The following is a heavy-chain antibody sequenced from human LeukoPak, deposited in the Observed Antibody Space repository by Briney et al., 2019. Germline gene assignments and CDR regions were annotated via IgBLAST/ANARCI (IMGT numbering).Heavy chain of an antibody. CDR1: GGSISSYY. Sequence: SETLSLTCTVSGGSISSYYWSWIRQPPGEGLEWLGYIYYSGNTNYNPSLKSRVTISVDTSKNQFSLKLSSVTAADTAVYYCARHDGSSWYYFDYWGQGTLVTVSS. J-gene: IGHJ4*02. CDR3: ARHDGSSWYYFDY. CDR2: IYYSGNT. V-gene: IGHV4-59*08. D-gene: IGHD6-13*01.